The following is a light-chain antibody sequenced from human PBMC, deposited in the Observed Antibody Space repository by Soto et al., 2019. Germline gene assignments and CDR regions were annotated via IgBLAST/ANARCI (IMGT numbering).Light chain of an antibody. CDR1: QSVSSN. CDR3: QQYNKWPPLT. V-gene: IGKV3-15*01. Sequence: EIVMTQSPATLSVSPGERATLSCRASQSVSSNLAWNQQKPGQAPRLLIYGASTRATGIPARFSGSGSGSEFTLTISNLQSEDFALYYCQQYNKWPPLTFGGGTKVEIK. CDR2: GAS. J-gene: IGKJ4*01.